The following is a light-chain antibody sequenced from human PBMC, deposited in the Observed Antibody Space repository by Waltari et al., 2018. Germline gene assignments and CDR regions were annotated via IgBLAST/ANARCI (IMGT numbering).Light chain of an antibody. CDR3: QSADSSGTWV. CDR1: ALPKQY. V-gene: IGLV3-25*03. CDR2: KDN. Sequence: SYELTQPPSVSVSPGQTARITCSGDALPKQYAHWYQQKPGQAPVMVIYKDNERPSGLPERFSGSSSGTTVTLTIRGVQAEDEADYYCQSADSSGTWVFGGGTNLTVL. J-gene: IGLJ3*02.